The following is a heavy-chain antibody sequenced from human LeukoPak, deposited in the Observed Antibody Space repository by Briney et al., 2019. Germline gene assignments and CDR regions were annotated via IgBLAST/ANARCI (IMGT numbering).Heavy chain of an antibody. CDR3: ANRALNYYGSGSYWLTFDP. CDR1: GLTFSSYA. CDR2: ISGSGGST. V-gene: IGHV3-23*01. D-gene: IGHD3-10*01. J-gene: IGHJ5*02. Sequence: GGSLGVSFAASGLTFSSYAMSWGGQAPGKGLGWVSAISGSGGSTYYADSVKGRFTISRDNSKNTLYLQMNSLRAEDTAVYYCANRALNYYGSGSYWLTFDPWGQGTLVTVSS.